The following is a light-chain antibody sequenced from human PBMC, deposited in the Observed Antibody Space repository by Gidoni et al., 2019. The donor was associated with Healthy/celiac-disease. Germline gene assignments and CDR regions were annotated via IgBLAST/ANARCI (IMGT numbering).Light chain of an antibody. CDR2: GAS. CDR3: QQGA. Sequence: ELVLTQSPGTLSLSPGERATLSCRASQSVSSTYLAWYQQKPGQAPRLLIYGASSRVTGVPDRVSGSGSVTDFTLTISGLEPEDFAVYYCQQGAFGQXTKVEMK. V-gene: IGKV3-20*01. CDR1: QSVSSTY. J-gene: IGKJ1*01.